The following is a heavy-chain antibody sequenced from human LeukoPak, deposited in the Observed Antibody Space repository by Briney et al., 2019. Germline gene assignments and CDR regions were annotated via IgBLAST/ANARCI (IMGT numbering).Heavy chain of an antibody. CDR1: GYTFTGYY. CDR3: ARTPPDCTNGVCYLSYYYGMDV. J-gene: IGHJ6*02. D-gene: IGHD2-8*01. V-gene: IGHV1-2*06. CDR2: INPNSGGT. Sequence: ASVKVSCKASGYTFTGYYMHWVRQAPGQGLEWMERINPNSGGTNYAQKFQGRVTMTTDTSTSTAYMELRSLRSDDTAVYYCARTPPDCTNGVCYLSYYYGMDVWGQGTTVTVSS.